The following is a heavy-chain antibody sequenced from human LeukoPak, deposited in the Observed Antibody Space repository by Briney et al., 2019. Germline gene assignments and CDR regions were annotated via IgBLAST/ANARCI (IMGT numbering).Heavy chain of an antibody. Sequence: SETLSLTCTVSGGSINNYYWSWIRQPAGKGLEGIGRIYTRGSTNYSPSLKSRVTMSVDTSKNQFSLKLSSVTAADTAVYYCARGRYCSADICSGGDAFDIWGQGTMVSVSS. CDR1: GGSINNYY. D-gene: IGHD2-15*01. CDR3: ARGRYCSADICSGGDAFDI. V-gene: IGHV4-4*07. CDR2: IYTRGST. J-gene: IGHJ3*02.